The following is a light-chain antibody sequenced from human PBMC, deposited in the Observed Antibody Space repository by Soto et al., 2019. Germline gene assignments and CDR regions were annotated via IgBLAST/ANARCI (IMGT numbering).Light chain of an antibody. Sequence: DIQMTQSPSTLSASVGDRVTITCRASQSISSWLAWYQQKPGKAPKLLIYDASSLESGVPSRFSGSGSGTEFTLTISSLQPEDFATYYCQQFHSFSRTFGQGTKGGYQ. CDR1: QSISSW. CDR3: QQFHSFSRT. CDR2: DAS. J-gene: IGKJ1*01. V-gene: IGKV1-5*01.